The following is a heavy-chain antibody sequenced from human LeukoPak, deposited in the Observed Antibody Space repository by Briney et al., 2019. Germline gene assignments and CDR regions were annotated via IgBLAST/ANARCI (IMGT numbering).Heavy chain of an antibody. J-gene: IGHJ6*04. D-gene: IGHD2/OR15-2a*01. CDR3: ARLTFTTRPVDV. CDR1: GGSINNYY. V-gene: IGHV4-4*09. Sequence: SETLSLTCTVSGGSINNYYWSWIRQPPGKGLEYIGYIYSSGSTNYNPSLTSRVTISVDTSKNQFSLKLTSVTAADTAVYYCARLTFTTRPVDVWGKGTTVTVSP. CDR2: IYSSGST.